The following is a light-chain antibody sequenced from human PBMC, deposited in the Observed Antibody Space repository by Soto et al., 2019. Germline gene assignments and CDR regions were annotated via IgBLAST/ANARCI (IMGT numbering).Light chain of an antibody. V-gene: IGKV3-20*01. CDR2: DAS. Sequence: EIVLTQSPGTLSLSPGERATLSCRASQSVSRTYLAWYQQKPGQAPRLLIYDASRRATGIPDRFSGSGSGTDFTLTISRLEPEDFAVYYCQQYGSSPGLFTFGPGTKVDIK. CDR3: QQYGSSPGLFT. CDR1: QSVSRTY. J-gene: IGKJ3*01.